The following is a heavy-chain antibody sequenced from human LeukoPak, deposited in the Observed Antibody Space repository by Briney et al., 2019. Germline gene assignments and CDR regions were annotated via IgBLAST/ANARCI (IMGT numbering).Heavy chain of an antibody. V-gene: IGHV3-64*01. J-gene: IGHJ4*02. CDR3: ARDLGTSPSSPLDS. Sequence: PGGSLRLSCAASGFTFSYYAMHWVRQAPGKGLEYVSAISSDGVRTNYANSVKGRFSISRDNSQNTLYLQMGSLRAEDMAVYYCARDLGTSPSSPLDSWGQGTLVTVSS. CDR1: GFTFSYYA. CDR2: ISSDGVRT.